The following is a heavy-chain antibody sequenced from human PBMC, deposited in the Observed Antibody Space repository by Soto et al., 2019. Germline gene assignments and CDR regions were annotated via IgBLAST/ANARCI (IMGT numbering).Heavy chain of an antibody. V-gene: IGHV4-31*02. Sequence: QVQLQESGPGLVKPSQTLSLTCTVSGGSISSGGYYWSWMRQHPGNGLEWIGYIYYSGSTYYNPSLKSRVTISVDTSKNQFSLKLSSVTAADTAVYYCARYSNWYYFDYWGQGTLVTVSS. D-gene: IGHD4-4*01. J-gene: IGHJ4*02. CDR3: ARYSNWYYFDY. CDR1: GGSISSGGYY. CDR2: IYYSGST.